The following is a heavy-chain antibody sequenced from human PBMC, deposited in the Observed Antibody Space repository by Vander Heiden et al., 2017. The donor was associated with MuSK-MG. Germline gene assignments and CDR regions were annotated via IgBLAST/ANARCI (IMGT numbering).Heavy chain of an antibody. Sequence: QMQLVQSGPEVKKPGTSVKVSCKASGFTLSTSAVQWVRQARGQRLEWIGWIVVGSGNTNYAQKLQERVTRTRDMSTSTAYMERSSMRSEETAVYYCAATQAPFSIGGGDTVYYFDYWGQGTMVTVYS. J-gene: IGHJ4*02. CDR1: GFTLSTSA. D-gene: IGHD3-3*01. CDR2: IVVGSGNT. V-gene: IGHV1-58*01. CDR3: AATQAPFSIGGGDTVYYFDY.